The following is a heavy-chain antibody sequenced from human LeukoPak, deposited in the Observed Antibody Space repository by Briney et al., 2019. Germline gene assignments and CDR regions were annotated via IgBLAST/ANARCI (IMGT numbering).Heavy chain of an antibody. CDR2: ISAYNGDT. V-gene: IGHV1-18*01. CDR1: GYTLTSYA. D-gene: IGHD1-26*01. Sequence: ASVKVSRKASGYTLTSYAISWVRQAPGQGLEWMGWISAYNGDTNYAQKLQGRVTMTTDTSTSTAYMELRSLRSDDTALYYCARSSYRGSYYSDSWGQGTLVTVSS. CDR3: ARSSYRGSYYSDS. J-gene: IGHJ4*02.